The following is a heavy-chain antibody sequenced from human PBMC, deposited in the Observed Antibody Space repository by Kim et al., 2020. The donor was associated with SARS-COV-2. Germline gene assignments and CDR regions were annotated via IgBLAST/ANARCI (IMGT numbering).Heavy chain of an antibody. CDR1: GGSFSGYY. D-gene: IGHD3-10*01. CDR3: ARKYYYGSGKDYYGMDV. V-gene: IGHV4-34*01. Sequence: SETLSLTCAVYGGSFSGYYWSWIRQPPGKGLEWIGEINHSGSTNYNPSLKSRVTISVDTSKNQFSLKLSSVTAADTAVYYCARKYYYGSGKDYYGMDVWGQGTTVTVSS. J-gene: IGHJ6*02. CDR2: INHSGST.